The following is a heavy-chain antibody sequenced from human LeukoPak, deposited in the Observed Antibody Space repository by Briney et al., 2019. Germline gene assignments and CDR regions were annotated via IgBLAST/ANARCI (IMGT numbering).Heavy chain of an antibody. Sequence: SVKVSCKASGFTFTNSAVQWVRQARGQRLEWIGWIVVGSGNTNYAQKFQERVTITRDMSTSTAYMELSSLRSEDTAVYYCAAAQLPHTIFGAHTWGQGTLVTVSS. CDR3: AAAQLPHTIFGAHT. CDR2: IVVGSGNT. D-gene: IGHD3-3*01. V-gene: IGHV1-58*01. J-gene: IGHJ4*02. CDR1: GFTFTNSA.